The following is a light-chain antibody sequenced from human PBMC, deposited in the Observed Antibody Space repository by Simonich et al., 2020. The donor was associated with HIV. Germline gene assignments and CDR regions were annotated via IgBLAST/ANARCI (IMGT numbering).Light chain of an antibody. CDR2: KAS. J-gene: IGKJ1*01. V-gene: IGKV1-5*03. CDR1: QSIRTC. Sequence: DIQMTQSPFTLSASVGDRVTITCRASQSIRTCLSLYQQKPGKAPKLLIYKASSLESGVPSRFSGSGSGTEFTLTIFSLQTDDFAIYYCQQYKSYSRTFGQGTKVEI. CDR3: QQYKSYSRT.